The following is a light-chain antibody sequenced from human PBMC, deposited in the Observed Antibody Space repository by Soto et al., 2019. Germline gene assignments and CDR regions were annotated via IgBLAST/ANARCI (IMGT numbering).Light chain of an antibody. CDR2: GAS. CDR1: QSVSSN. CDR3: QQYNNWPPIT. V-gene: IGKV3-15*01. J-gene: IGKJ5*01. Sequence: EIVMTQSPATLSVSPGERATRSCRSSQSVSSNLAWYQQQPGQAPRLLIYGASTRATGIPARFSGSGSGTAFTLTISSLQSEDFAVYYCQQYNNWPPITFGQGTRLEIK.